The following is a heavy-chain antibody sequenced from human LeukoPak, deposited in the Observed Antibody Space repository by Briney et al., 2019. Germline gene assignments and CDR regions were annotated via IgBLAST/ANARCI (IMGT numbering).Heavy chain of an antibody. J-gene: IGHJ5*02. Sequence: GGSLRLSCAASGFTFSSYSMNWVRQAPGKGLEWVSSISSSSSYIYYADSVKGRFTISRDNAKNSLYLQMNSLRAEDTAVYYCARRSIGLYGPLFGPWGQGTLVTVSS. D-gene: IGHD2/OR15-2a*01. CDR1: GFTFSSYS. CDR2: ISSSSSYI. CDR3: ARRSIGLYGPLFGP. V-gene: IGHV3-21*01.